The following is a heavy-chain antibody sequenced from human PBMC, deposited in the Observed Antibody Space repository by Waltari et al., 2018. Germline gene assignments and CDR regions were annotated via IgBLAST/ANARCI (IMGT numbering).Heavy chain of an antibody. CDR2: IYTSGST. CDR3: ARVGEMATIHFDL. J-gene: IGHJ2*01. V-gene: IGHV4-61*02. Sequence: QVQLQESGPGLVKPSQTLSLTCTVSGGSISSGSYYWSWIRQPAGKGLEWIGRIYTSGSTNYNPSLKRRVTISVDTSKNQFSLKLSFGTAADTAVYYCARVGEMATIHFDLWGRGTLVTVSS. D-gene: IGHD5-12*01. CDR1: GGSISSGSYY.